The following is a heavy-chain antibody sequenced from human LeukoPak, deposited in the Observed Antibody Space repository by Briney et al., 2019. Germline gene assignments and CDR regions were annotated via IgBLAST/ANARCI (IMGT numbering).Heavy chain of an antibody. CDR3: ATLTYGSGSYYNP. Sequence: PSETLSLTCTVSGSSISSYYWSWIRQPPGKGLECIGYIYYSGSTNYNPSLKSRVTISVDTSKNQFSLKLSSVTAADTAVYYCATLTYGSGSYYNPWGQGTLVTVSS. CDR1: GSSISSYY. V-gene: IGHV4-59*08. D-gene: IGHD3-10*01. CDR2: IYYSGST. J-gene: IGHJ5*02.